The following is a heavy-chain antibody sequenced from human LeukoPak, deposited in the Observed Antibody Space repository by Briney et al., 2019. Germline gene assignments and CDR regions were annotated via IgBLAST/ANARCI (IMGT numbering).Heavy chain of an antibody. V-gene: IGHV1-24*01. Sequence: GASVKVSCKVSGYTLTELSMHWVRQAPGKGLEWMGGFDPEDGETIYAQKFQGRVTMTEDTSTDTAYMELSSLRSEDTAVYYCATDGVVVVAATLGAGNRGSLVYWGQGTLVTVSS. J-gene: IGHJ4*02. CDR2: FDPEDGET. CDR1: GYTLTELS. D-gene: IGHD2-15*01. CDR3: ATDGVVVVAATLGAGNRGSLVY.